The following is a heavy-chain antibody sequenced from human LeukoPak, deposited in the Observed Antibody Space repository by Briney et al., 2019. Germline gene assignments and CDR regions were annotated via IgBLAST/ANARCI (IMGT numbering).Heavy chain of an antibody. Sequence: GGSLRLSCAASGFTFSSYGMHWVRQAPGKGLEWVAFIRYDGSNKYYADSVKGRFTISRDNSKNTLYLQMNSLRAEDTAVYYCAKASAYYYYYYMDVWGKGTTVTVSS. CDR2: IRYDGSNK. J-gene: IGHJ6*03. CDR3: AKASAYYYYYYMDV. V-gene: IGHV3-30*02. CDR1: GFTFSSYG.